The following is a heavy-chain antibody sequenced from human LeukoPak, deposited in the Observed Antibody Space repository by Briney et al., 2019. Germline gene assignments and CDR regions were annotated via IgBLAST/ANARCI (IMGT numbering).Heavy chain of an antibody. CDR3: ARVAFGLYVMDV. CDR1: GFTFSSYS. V-gene: IGHV3-21*01. D-gene: IGHD3/OR15-3a*01. Sequence: GGSLRLSCAASGFTFSSYSMNWVRQAPGKGLEWVSSISSDSNYIYYADSLKGRFTISRDNAKNSLYLQMISLRAEDTAVYYCARVAFGLYVMDVWGQGTTVTVSS. J-gene: IGHJ6*02. CDR2: ISSDSNYI.